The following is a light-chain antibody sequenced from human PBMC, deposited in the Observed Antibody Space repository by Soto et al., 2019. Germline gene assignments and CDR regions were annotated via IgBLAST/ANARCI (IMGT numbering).Light chain of an antibody. Sequence: DIQMTQSPSTLSASVGDRATITCRASQSISSRLAWYQQKPGRAPKLLIYKASSSESGVPSRFSGSESGTEFTLTISSLQPDDFATYYCQQYNSYSWTFGLGTKVDIK. CDR2: KAS. J-gene: IGKJ1*01. V-gene: IGKV1-5*03. CDR3: QQYNSYSWT. CDR1: QSISSR.